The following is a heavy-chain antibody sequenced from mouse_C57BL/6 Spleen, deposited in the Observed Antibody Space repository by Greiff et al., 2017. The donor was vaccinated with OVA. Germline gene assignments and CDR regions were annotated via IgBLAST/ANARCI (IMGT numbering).Heavy chain of an antibody. CDR2: IDPETGGT. V-gene: IGHV1-15*01. J-gene: IGHJ1*03. Sequence: VQLQQSGAELVRPGASVTLSCKASGYTFTDYEMHWVKQTPVHGLEWIGAIDPETGGTAYNQKFKGKAILTADKSSSTAYMKLRSLTSEDSAVYYCTRGGWDFDGWGTGTTVTVAS. CDR3: TRGGWDFDG. CDR1: GYTFTDYE.